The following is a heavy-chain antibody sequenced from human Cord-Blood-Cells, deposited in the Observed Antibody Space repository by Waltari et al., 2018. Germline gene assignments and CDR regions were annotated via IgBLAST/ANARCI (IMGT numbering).Heavy chain of an antibody. CDR1: GGSISSSSYY. CDR3: ARLRESTGDAFDI. Sequence: QLHLQESGPGLVKPSETLSLTCTVSGGSISSSSYYWGWDRQPPGKGLEWIGSIYYSGSTYYNPSLKSRVTISVDTSKNQFSLKLSSVTAADTAVYYCARLRESTGDAFDIWGQGTMVTVSS. CDR2: IYYSGST. D-gene: IGHD2-8*02. V-gene: IGHV4-39*01. J-gene: IGHJ3*02.